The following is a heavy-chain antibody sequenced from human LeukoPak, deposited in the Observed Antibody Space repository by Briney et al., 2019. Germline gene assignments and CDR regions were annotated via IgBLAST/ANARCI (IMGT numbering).Heavy chain of an antibody. CDR3: AKVSWTRDADNSDY. D-gene: IGHD5-24*01. CDR2: ITGGGGST. V-gene: IGHV3-23*01. Sequence: GGSLRLSCAASGFTFSSFDMSWVRQAPGKGLEWVSAITGGGGSTFYSDSAKGRFTISRDNSKSTLYLQMNSLRAEDTAVYYCAKVSWTRDADNSDYWDQGTLVTVSS. J-gene: IGHJ4*02. CDR1: GFTFSSFD.